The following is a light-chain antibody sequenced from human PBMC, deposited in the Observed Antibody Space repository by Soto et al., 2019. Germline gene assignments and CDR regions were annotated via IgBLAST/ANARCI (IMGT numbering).Light chain of an antibody. CDR1: SSETAGYNY. CDR3: SSYTTSNTPLYV. J-gene: IGLJ1*01. Sequence: QSALTQPASVSGSRGRSITISCTGTSSETAGYNYVSWYQQHPGKAPKLMIYEVSNRPSGVSNRFSGSQSGNTASLTISGLQAEDEANYYCSSYTTSNTPLYVFGTGTNVTVL. V-gene: IGLV2-14*01. CDR2: EVS.